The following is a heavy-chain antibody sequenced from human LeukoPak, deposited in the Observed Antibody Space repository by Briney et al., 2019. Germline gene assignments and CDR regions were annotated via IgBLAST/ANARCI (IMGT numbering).Heavy chain of an antibody. CDR1: GYTFTSNH. Sequence: ASVRVSCKASGYTFTSNHIHWVRQAPGQGLEWMGIINPSGSSTNYAQKFQGRVTMTSDTSTSTVFMELTSLRSEDTAVYYCAKEEGQVPGPLVVAGTYYFDYWGQGTLVTVSS. CDR3: AKEEGQVPGPLVVAGTYYFDY. J-gene: IGHJ4*02. CDR2: INPSGSST. V-gene: IGHV1-46*01. D-gene: IGHD2-15*01.